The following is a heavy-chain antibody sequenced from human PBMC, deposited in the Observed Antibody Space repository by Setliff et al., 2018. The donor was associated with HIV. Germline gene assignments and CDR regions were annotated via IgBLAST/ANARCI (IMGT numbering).Heavy chain of an antibody. CDR2: VYYSGST. J-gene: IGHJ3*02. CDR1: GGSISSHY. D-gene: IGHD3-3*01. V-gene: IGHV4-59*11. CDR3: ARSKTFYDFWGGYYTHGAFKI. Sequence: TSETLSLTCTVSGGSISSHYWSWIRQPPGKGLEWIGYVYYSGSTNYNPSLKSRVTISVDTSKNQFSLNLTSVTAADTAVYYCARSKTFYDFWGGYYTHGAFKIWGLGTMVTVSS.